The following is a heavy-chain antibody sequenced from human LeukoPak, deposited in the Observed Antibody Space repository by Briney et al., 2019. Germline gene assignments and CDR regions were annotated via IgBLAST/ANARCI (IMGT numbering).Heavy chain of an antibody. J-gene: IGHJ6*02. CDR1: GFTFSRYA. CDR2: ISGSGGST. Sequence: GGSLRLSCAASGFTFSRYAMSWVRQAPGKGLEWVSAISGSGGSTYYADSVKGRFTISRDNSKNTLYLQMNSLRAEDTAVYYCAAYCSGGSCYRVYYYYGMDVWGQGTTVTVSS. CDR3: AAYCSGGSCYRVYYYYGMDV. D-gene: IGHD2-15*01. V-gene: IGHV3-23*01.